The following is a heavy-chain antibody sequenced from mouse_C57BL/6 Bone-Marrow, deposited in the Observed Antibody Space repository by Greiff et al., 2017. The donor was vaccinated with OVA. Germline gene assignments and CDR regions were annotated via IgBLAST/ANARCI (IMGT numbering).Heavy chain of an antibody. CDR3: ARPYGSSPYWYFDV. V-gene: IGHV1-55*01. Sequence: QVHVKQSGAELVKPGASVKMSCKASGYTFTSYWITWVKQRPGQGLEWIGDIYPGSGSTNYNEKFKSKATLTVDTSSSTAYMQLSSLTSEDSAVYYCARPYGSSPYWYFDVWGTGTTVTVSS. D-gene: IGHD1-1*01. CDR1: GYTFTSYW. CDR2: IYPGSGST. J-gene: IGHJ1*03.